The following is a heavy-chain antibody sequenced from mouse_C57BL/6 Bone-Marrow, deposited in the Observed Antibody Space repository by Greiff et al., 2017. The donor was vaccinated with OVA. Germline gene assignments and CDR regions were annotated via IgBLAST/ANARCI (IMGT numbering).Heavy chain of an antibody. D-gene: IGHD1-1*01. CDR2: IYPSDSAT. J-gene: IGHJ2*01. Sequence: QVQLQQPGAELVRPGSSVKLSCKASGYTFTSYWMHWVKQRPIQGLEWIGNIYPSDSATHYNQKFKDKATLTVDKSSSTAYMQRSSLTSEDSAVYYCAGIYALVAPPLDYWGQGTTLTVSS. V-gene: IGHV1-52*01. CDR1: GYTFTSYW. CDR3: AGIYALVAPPLDY.